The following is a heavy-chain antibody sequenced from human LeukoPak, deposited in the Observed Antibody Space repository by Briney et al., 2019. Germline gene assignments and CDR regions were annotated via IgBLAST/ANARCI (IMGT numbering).Heavy chain of an antibody. D-gene: IGHD3-10*01. CDR3: ARAAMVRRVIRWFDP. Sequence: GESLKISSKGSGYSFTSYWIGWVRQMPGKGLEWMGIIYPGDSDTRYSPSFQGQVTISADKSISTAYLQWSSLKASDTAMYYCARAAMVRRVIRWFDPWGQGTLVTVSS. CDR2: IYPGDSDT. CDR1: GYSFTSYW. V-gene: IGHV5-51*01. J-gene: IGHJ5*02.